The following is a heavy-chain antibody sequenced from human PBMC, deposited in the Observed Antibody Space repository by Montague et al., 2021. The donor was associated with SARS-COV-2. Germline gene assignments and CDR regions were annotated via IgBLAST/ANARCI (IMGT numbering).Heavy chain of an antibody. Sequence: SETLSLTCSVPGGSISGYYWSWIRQPPGKGLEWIGYIYHSGNTKYNPSLKSRVSISVDTSKNQFSLRLSSVTAADTAVHYCAREYRIELWQTNWYFGLWGRGTLVTVSS. CDR2: IYHSGNT. CDR3: AREYRIELWQTNWYFGL. J-gene: IGHJ2*01. D-gene: IGHD3-16*01. CDR1: GGSISGYY. V-gene: IGHV4-59*01.